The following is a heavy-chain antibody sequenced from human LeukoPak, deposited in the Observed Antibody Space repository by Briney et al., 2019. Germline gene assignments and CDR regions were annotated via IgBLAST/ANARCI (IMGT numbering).Heavy chain of an antibody. D-gene: IGHD2-21*02. Sequence: GGSLRLSCAASGFSFSSYAMHWVRQAPGKGLEWVAVIWYDGGNKYYADSVKGRFTISRDNSKNTLYLEVNSLRAEDTAVYYCARGLTQIPRLATGLGHWGQGTLVTVSS. J-gene: IGHJ4*02. V-gene: IGHV3-33*01. CDR3: ARGLTQIPRLATGLGH. CDR1: GFSFSSYA. CDR2: IWYDGGNK.